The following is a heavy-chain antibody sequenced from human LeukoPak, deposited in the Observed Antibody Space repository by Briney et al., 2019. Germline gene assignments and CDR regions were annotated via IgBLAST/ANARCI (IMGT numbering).Heavy chain of an antibody. CDR3: ARGTPLRYYYDSSMDY. J-gene: IGHJ4*02. Sequence: ASVKVSCKASGYTLTSYYMHWVRQAPGQGLEWMGIINPSGGSTSYAQKFQGRVTMTRDTSTSTVYMELSSLRSEDTAVYYCARGTPLRYYYDSSMDYWGQGTLVTVSS. V-gene: IGHV1-46*01. CDR2: INPSGGST. D-gene: IGHD3-22*01. CDR1: GYTLTSYY.